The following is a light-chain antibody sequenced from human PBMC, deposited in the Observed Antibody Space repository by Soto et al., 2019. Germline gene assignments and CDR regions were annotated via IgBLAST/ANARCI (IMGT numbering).Light chain of an antibody. CDR1: QSVSSN. Sequence: ERVMTQSPATLSVSPGERVTLSCRASQSVSSNLAWYQQKVGQAPRLLIYGASTRATGIPARFSGSGSGTEFTLTISRLEPEDFAVYYCQQYGSSGTFGQGTKVDIK. V-gene: IGKV3-15*01. J-gene: IGKJ1*01. CDR2: GAS. CDR3: QQYGSSGT.